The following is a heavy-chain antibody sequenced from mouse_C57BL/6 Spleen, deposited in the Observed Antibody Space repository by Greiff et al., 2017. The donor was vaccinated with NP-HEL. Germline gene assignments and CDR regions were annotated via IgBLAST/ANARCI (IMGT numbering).Heavy chain of an antibody. CDR2: IYPGSGNN. CDR1: GYTFTDYY. CDR3: ARGGTVVATERAWFAY. D-gene: IGHD1-1*01. J-gene: IGHJ3*01. Sequence: QVQLQQSGPELVKPGASVKISCKASGYTFTDYYINWVKQRPGQGLEWIGWIYPGSGNNKYNEKFKGKATLTVDTSSSTAYMQLSSLTSEDYAVYFCARGGTVVATERAWFAYWGQGTLVTVSA. V-gene: IGHV1-84*01.